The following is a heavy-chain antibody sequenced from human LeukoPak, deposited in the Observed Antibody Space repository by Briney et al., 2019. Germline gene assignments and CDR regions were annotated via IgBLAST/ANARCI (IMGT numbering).Heavy chain of an antibody. V-gene: IGHV3-53*04. CDR1: GFTVSSNY. D-gene: IGHD3-22*01. J-gene: IGHJ4*02. CDR3: ARGASGAVDGSGYSGGFDY. Sequence: GGSLRLSCAASGFTVSSNYMSWVRQAPGKGLEWVSVIYSGGSTYYADSVKGRFTISRHNSKNTLYLQMNSLRAEDTAVSYCARGASGAVDGSGYSGGFDYWGQGTLVTVSS. CDR2: IYSGGST.